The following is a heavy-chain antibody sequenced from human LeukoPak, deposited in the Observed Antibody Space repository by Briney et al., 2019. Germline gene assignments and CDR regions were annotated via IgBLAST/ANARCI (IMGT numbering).Heavy chain of an antibody. CDR1: GYTFTSYG. V-gene: IGHV1-18*01. D-gene: IGHD3-3*01. Sequence: GASVKVSCKASGYTFTSYGISWVRQAPGQGLEWMGWISAYNGNTNYAQKLQGRVTMTTDTSTNTAYMELRSLRSDDTAVYYCARAEYYDFWSGYYDFDYWGQGTLVTVSS. CDR2: ISAYNGNT. J-gene: IGHJ4*02. CDR3: ARAEYYDFWSGYYDFDY.